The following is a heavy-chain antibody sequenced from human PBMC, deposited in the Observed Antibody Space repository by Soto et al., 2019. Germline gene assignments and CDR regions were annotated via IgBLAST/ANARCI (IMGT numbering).Heavy chain of an antibody. CDR2: IIPIFGTT. CDR1: GYTFTSYG. V-gene: IGHV1-69*06. Sequence: SVKVSCKASGYTFTSYGISWVRQAPGQGLEWVGRIIPIFGTTNYAQNLQGRVTISADKSTLTSYMELHSLTSDDTALYYCARDRTDSGYYTNWLDPWGQGTQVTVSS. J-gene: IGHJ5*02. CDR3: ARDRTDSGYYTNWLDP. D-gene: IGHD3-22*01.